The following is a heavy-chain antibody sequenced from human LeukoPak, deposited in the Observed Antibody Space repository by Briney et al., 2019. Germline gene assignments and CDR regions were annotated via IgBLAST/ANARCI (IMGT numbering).Heavy chain of an antibody. Sequence: ASVKVSCKASGYTFTGYYMHWVRQAPGQGLEWMGWINSNSGGTNYAQKFQGRVTMTRDTSISTAYMELSRLRSDDTAVYYCARARTAKEDAFDIWGQGTMVTVSS. CDR1: GYTFTGYY. J-gene: IGHJ3*02. CDR3: ARARTAKEDAFDI. V-gene: IGHV1-2*02. D-gene: IGHD1-14*01. CDR2: INSNSGGT.